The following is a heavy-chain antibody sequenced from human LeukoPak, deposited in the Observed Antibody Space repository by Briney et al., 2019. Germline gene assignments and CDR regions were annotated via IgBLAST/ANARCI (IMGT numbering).Heavy chain of an antibody. D-gene: IGHD6-19*01. CDR3: ARVGTAVAGTREGY. V-gene: IGHV4-59*08. J-gene: IGHJ4*02. CDR1: GGSISSYY. Sequence: PSETLSLTCTVSGGSISSYYWSWIRQPPGKGLEWIGSIYYSGSTYYNPSLKSRVTISVDTSKNQFSLKLSSVTAADTAVYYCARVGTAVAGTREGYWGQGTLVTVSS. CDR2: IYYSGST.